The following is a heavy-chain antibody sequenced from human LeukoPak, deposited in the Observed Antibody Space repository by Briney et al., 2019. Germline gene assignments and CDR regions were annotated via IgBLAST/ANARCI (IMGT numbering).Heavy chain of an antibody. CDR2: IYSSGSA. Sequence: SETLSLTCTVSGGSISSFYWSWIRQPPGKGLEWIGYIYSSGSANYNPSLKSRVTISVDTSKNQFSLKLSSVTAADTAVYYCARHQYELLNYYFDYWGQGTLVTVSS. CDR3: ARHQYELLNYYFDY. D-gene: IGHD2-15*01. V-gene: IGHV4-59*01. CDR1: GGSISSFY. J-gene: IGHJ4*02.